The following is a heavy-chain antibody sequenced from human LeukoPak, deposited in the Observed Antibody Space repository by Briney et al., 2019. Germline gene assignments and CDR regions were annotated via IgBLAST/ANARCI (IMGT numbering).Heavy chain of an antibody. J-gene: IGHJ3*02. Sequence: SETLSLTCTASGGSINSYYWNWIRQPPGKGLEWIGCIYDSGSTKYNPSLKSRVTISVDTSKNQLSLKMSSVTAADAAVYYCARDAVATGIGAFDIWGQGTMVTVSS. D-gene: IGHD5-12*01. V-gene: IGHV4-59*01. CDR1: GGSINSYY. CDR3: ARDAVATGIGAFDI. CDR2: IYDSGST.